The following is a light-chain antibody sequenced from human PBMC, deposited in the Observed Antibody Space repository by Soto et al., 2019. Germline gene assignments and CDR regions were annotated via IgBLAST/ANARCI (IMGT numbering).Light chain of an antibody. CDR3: QTWDTGIRV. J-gene: IGLJ2*01. Sequence: QLVLTQSPSASAPLGASVKLTCTLSSGHSSYAIAWHQQQPEKGPRYLMKLNSDGSHSKGDGIPDRFSGSSSGAERYLTISSLQSEDEADYYCQTWDTGIRVFGGGTKVTVL. CDR1: SGHSSYA. V-gene: IGLV4-69*02. CDR2: LNSDGSH.